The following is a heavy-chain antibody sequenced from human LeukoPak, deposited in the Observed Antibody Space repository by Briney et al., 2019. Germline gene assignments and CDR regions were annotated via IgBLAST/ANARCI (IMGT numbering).Heavy chain of an antibody. Sequence: GGSLRLSCAASGFTFSSYWMSWVRQAPGKGLEWVANIKQDGSEKCYVDSVKGRFTISRDNAKNSLYLQMNSLRAEDTAVYYCARVLRYFDWLPSYYFDYWGQGTLVTVSS. V-gene: IGHV3-7*03. CDR1: GFTFSSYW. J-gene: IGHJ4*02. CDR2: IKQDGSEK. D-gene: IGHD3-9*01. CDR3: ARVLRYFDWLPSYYFDY.